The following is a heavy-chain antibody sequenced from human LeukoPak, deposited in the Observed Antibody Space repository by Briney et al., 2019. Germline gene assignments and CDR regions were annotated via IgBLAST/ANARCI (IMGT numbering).Heavy chain of an antibody. CDR2: ISAYNGNT. D-gene: IGHD6-13*01. Sequence: ASVKVSCKASGYTFTSYGISWVRQAPGQGLEWMGWISAYNGNTNYAQKLQGRVTMTTDTSTSTAYMELRSLRSDDTAVYYCGRQQLVSDYYYGMDVWGQGTTVTVSS. J-gene: IGHJ6*02. CDR1: GYTFTSYG. V-gene: IGHV1-18*01. CDR3: GRQQLVSDYYYGMDV.